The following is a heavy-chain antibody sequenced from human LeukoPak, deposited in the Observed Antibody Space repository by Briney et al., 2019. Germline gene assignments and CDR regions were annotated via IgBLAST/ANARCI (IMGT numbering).Heavy chain of an antibody. CDR1: GFTFSSHW. V-gene: IGHV3-7*01. Sequence: PGGSLRLSCVASGFTFSSHWMNWVRQAPGKGPEWVANIKQDGSGKYYVDSVKGRFTISRDNAKKSLYLQMNSLRTEDTAVYYCARDSDYIDGVNFDYWGQGTPVTVYS. CDR3: ARDSDYIDGVNFDY. D-gene: IGHD4-11*01. J-gene: IGHJ4*02. CDR2: IKQDGSGK.